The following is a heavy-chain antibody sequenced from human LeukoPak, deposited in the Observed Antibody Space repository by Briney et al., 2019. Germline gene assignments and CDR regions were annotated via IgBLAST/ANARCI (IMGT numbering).Heavy chain of an antibody. J-gene: IGHJ4*02. CDR1: GGSISSYY. CDR2: IYYSGST. CDR3: AREVRYCSSTSCYKPFDY. D-gene: IGHD2-2*02. Sequence: SETLSLTCTVSGGSISSYYWSWIRQPPGKGLEWIGYIYYSGSTNYNPSLKSRVTISVDTSKNQFSLKLSSVTAADTAVYYCAREVRYCSSTSCYKPFDYWGQGTLVTVSS. V-gene: IGHV4-59*12.